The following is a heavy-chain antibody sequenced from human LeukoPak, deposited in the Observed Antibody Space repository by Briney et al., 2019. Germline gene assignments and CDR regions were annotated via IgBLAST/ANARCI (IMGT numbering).Heavy chain of an antibody. D-gene: IGHD5-24*01. J-gene: IGHJ4*02. CDR2: ISGKTGTT. CDR3: AKINSRDGYDYDSFDY. Sequence: GGSLRLSCAASGFTFDTYAMTWVRQAPGEGLEWVSSISGKTGTTYYADSVKGRFTISRDSSKTTLYLQMNSLRAEDTAVYYCAKINSRDGYDYDSFDYWGQGTLVTVPS. CDR1: GFTFDTYA. V-gene: IGHV3-23*01.